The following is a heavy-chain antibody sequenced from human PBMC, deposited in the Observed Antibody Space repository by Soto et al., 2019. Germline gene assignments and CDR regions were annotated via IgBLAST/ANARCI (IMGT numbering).Heavy chain of an antibody. J-gene: IGHJ5*02. CDR2: IYYSGST. CDR1: GGSISSSSYY. Sequence: LSLTCTVSGGSISSSSYYWGWIRQPPGKGLEWIGSIYYSGSTYYNPSLKSRVTISVDTSKNQFSLKLSSVTAADTAVYYCARCITIFGVVIIPRWFDPWGQGTLVTVSS. V-gene: IGHV4-39*01. CDR3: ARCITIFGVVIIPRWFDP. D-gene: IGHD3-3*01.